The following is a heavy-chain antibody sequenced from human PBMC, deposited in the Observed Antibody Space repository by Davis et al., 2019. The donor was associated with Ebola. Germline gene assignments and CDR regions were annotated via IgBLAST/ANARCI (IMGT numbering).Heavy chain of an antibody. V-gene: IGHV2-5*02. CDR1: GFSLSTSGMG. J-gene: IGHJ4*02. CDR3: TRPAYTNGWFYFDY. Sequence: SGPTLVKPTQTFTLTCTFSGFSLSTSGMGVGWIRQPPGKALECLGFTFWDDDRRYSPSLKSRLTITEDTSKNQVVLTMTNMDPADTATYYCTRPAYTNGWFYFDYWGQGSLVTVSS. D-gene: IGHD2-8*01. CDR2: TFWDDDR.